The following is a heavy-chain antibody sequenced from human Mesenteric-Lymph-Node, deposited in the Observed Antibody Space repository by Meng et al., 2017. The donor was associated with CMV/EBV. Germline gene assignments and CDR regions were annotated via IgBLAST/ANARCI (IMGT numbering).Heavy chain of an antibody. Sequence: SVKVSCKASGGTFSSYAISWVRQAPGQGLEWMGGIIPIFGTANYAQKFQGRVTITTDESTSTAYMELRSLRSDDTAVYYCARGGDGHRWLQPSQYYFDYWGQGTLVTVSS. CDR2: IIPIFGTA. CDR1: GGTFSSYA. D-gene: IGHD5-24*01. V-gene: IGHV1-69*05. J-gene: IGHJ4*02. CDR3: ARGGDGHRWLQPSQYYFDY.